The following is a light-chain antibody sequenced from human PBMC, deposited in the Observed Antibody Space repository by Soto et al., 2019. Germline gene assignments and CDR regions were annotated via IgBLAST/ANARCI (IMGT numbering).Light chain of an antibody. V-gene: IGKV3-20*01. J-gene: IGKJ2*01. Sequence: EIVLTQSPGTLSLSPGERATLSCRASQRVSSSYLAWYQQKPGQDPRLLISGASSRATDIPDRFSGSGSGTDFTLTISRLEPEDFAVYYCQQYGSSSYTFGQGTKLQIK. CDR2: GAS. CDR3: QQYGSSSYT. CDR1: QRVSSSY.